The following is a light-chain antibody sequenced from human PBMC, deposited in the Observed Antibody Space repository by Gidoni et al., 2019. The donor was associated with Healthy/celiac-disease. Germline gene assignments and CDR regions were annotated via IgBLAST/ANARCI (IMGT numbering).Light chain of an antibody. CDR2: AAS. J-gene: IGKJ5*01. CDR1: QSVSSSN. V-gene: IGKV3-20*01. Sequence: IVLTQSPGTLSLSPGERATLSCRASQSVSSSNLAWYQQKHGQAPRLLIYAASSRATGIPDRFSGSGSGTDFTLTISRLEPEDFAVYYCQQYGSSAITFGQXTRLEIK. CDR3: QQYGSSAIT.